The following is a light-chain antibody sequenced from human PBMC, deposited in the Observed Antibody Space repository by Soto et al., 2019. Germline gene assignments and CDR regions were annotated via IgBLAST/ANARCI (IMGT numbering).Light chain of an antibody. CDR3: QTWGTGPVV. J-gene: IGLJ2*01. Sequence: QSVLTQSPSASASLGASVKLTCTLSSGHSIYAIAWHQQQPEKGPRYLMKVNSDGSHSKGDGIPDRFSGSSSGAERYLTISSLQSEDEADYYCQTWGTGPVVFGGGTKLTVL. CDR2: VNSDGSH. CDR1: SGHSIYA. V-gene: IGLV4-69*01.